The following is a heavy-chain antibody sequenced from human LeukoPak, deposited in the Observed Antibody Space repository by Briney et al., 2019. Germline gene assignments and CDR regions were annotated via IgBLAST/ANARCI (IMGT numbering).Heavy chain of an antibody. D-gene: IGHD3-10*01. CDR1: GYTFTSYD. Sequence: ASVKVSCKASGYTFTSYDINRVRQATGQGLEWMGWMNPNSGNTGYAQKFQGRVTMTRNTSISTAYIELSSLRSEDTAVYYCAVEHSYYYGSGSYLNWGQGTLVTVSS. CDR2: MNPNSGNT. J-gene: IGHJ4*02. V-gene: IGHV1-8*01. CDR3: AVEHSYYYGSGSYLN.